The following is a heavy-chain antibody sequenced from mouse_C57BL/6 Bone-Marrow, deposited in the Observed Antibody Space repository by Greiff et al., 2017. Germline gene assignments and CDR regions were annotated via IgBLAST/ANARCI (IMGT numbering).Heavy chain of an antibody. CDR2: ISGGGGHS. Sequence: EVKLEESGGGLVKPGGSLKLSCAASGFTFSSYTMSWVRPTPEKRLQWVAAISGGGGHSYYPDRVKGRFTISRDNDKNILYLQMSSLRSEDTALYYCSRQVTTVLATKYFDVWGTGTTVTVSS. D-gene: IGHD1-1*01. CDR1: GFTFSSYT. CDR3: SRQVTTVLATKYFDV. J-gene: IGHJ1*03. V-gene: IGHV5-9*01.